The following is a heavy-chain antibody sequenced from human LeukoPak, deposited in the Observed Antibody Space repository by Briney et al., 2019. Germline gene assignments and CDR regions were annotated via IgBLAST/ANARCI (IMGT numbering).Heavy chain of an antibody. D-gene: IGHD6-19*01. CDR1: GGSISTSSYY. CDR2: IYYTGTT. CDR3: ARHPIKLRWGSGWYYLNY. Sequence: SGTLSLTCTVSGGSISTSSYYWGWIRQPPGKHLEWVGSIYYTGTTSYNPSLKSRLTISLDTSKNQFSLTLSSVTAADTAMYYCARHPIKLRWGSGWYYLNYWGQGTLVTVSS. V-gene: IGHV4-39*01. J-gene: IGHJ4*02.